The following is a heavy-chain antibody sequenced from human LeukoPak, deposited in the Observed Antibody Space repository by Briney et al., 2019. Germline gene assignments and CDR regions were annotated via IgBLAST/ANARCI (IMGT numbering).Heavy chain of an antibody. V-gene: IGHV3-23*01. CDR3: AREGAVAGTPPFDY. CDR2: ISGSGGST. CDR1: GFTFSSYS. Sequence: GGSLRLSCAASGFTFSSYSMSWVRQAPGKGLEWVSAISGSGGSTYYADSVKGRFTISRDNSKNTLYLQMNSLRAEDTAVYYCAREGAVAGTPPFDYWGQGTLVTVSS. J-gene: IGHJ4*02. D-gene: IGHD6-19*01.